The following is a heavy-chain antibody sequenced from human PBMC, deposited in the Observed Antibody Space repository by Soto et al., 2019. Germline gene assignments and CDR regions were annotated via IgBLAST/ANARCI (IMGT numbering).Heavy chain of an antibody. J-gene: IGHJ5*02. CDR1: GYTFNRYY. D-gene: IGHD2-15*01. Sequence: ASVKVSCKASGYTFNRYYMHWVRQAPGPGLEWMGWISPHTGGTNYAQKFQGRVTMTRDTSISTAYMELSRLRSDDTAVYYCARPGYCSGGSCYSVDWFDPWGQGTLVTVSS. CDR2: ISPHTGGT. CDR3: ARPGYCSGGSCYSVDWFDP. V-gene: IGHV1-2*02.